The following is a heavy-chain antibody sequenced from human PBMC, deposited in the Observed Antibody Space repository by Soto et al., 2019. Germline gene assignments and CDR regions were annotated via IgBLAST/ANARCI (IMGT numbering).Heavy chain of an antibody. J-gene: IGHJ3*02. D-gene: IGHD6-13*01. CDR2: IKQDGSEK. Sequence: GGSLRLSCAASGFTFSSYWMSWVRQAPGKGLEWVANIKQDGSEKYYVDSVKGRFTISRDNAKNSLYLQMNSLRAEDTAVYYCARTIPPFIAAAGQDAFDIWGQGTMVTVSS. CDR3: ARTIPPFIAAAGQDAFDI. V-gene: IGHV3-7*01. CDR1: GFTFSSYW.